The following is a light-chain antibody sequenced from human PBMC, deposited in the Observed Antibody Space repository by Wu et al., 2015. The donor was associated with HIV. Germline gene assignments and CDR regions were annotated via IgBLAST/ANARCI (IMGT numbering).Light chain of an antibody. V-gene: IGKV3-20*01. CDR1: QSVSGSY. Sequence: EIVLTQSPGTLSLSPGERATPSCRASQSVSGSYLAWYQQKPGQAPSLFIYGASSRATGISDRFSGSGSGTDFTLTISRLEPEDFAVYYCQQYGSSPYTFGQGTKLEIK. J-gene: IGKJ2*01. CDR3: QQYGSSPYT. CDR2: GAS.